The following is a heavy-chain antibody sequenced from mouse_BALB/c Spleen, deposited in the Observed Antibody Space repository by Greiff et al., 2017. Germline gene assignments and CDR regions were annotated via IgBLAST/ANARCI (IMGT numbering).Heavy chain of an antibody. D-gene: IGHD2-1*01. CDR3: ASYGNYLYYFDY. CDR1: GFNIKDTY. CDR2: IDPANGNT. J-gene: IGHJ2*01. Sequence: EVKLQQSGAELVKPGASVKLSCTASGFNIKDTYMHWVKQRPEQGLEWIGRIDPANGNTKYDPKFQGKATITADTSSNTAYLQLSSLTSEDTAVYYCASYGNYLYYFDYWGQGTTLTVSS. V-gene: IGHV14-3*02.